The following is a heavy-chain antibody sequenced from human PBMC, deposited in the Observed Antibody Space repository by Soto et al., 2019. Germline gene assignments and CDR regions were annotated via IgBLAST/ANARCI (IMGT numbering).Heavy chain of an antibody. CDR3: ARGGYSYESYYYMDV. D-gene: IGHD5-18*01. V-gene: IGHV1-46*03. Sequence: QVQLVQSGAEVKKPGASVKVSCKASGYTFTSYYMHWVRQAPGQGLEWMGIINPSGGSTSYAQKFQGRVTMTSDTSTSTVYMELSSLRSEDTAVYYCARGGYSYESYYYMDVWGKGTTVTVSS. CDR2: INPSGGST. CDR1: GYTFTSYY. J-gene: IGHJ6*03.